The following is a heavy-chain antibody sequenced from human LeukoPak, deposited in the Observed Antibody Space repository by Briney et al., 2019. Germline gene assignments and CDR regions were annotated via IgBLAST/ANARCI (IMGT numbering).Heavy chain of an antibody. CDR1: GFTIRSNY. V-gene: IGHV3-66*01. CDR2: ISSGGST. J-gene: IGHJ4*02. D-gene: IGHD5-24*01. CDR3: SRDRMGTKSFDY. Sequence: GGSLRLSCAASGFTIRSNYMSWVRQAPGKGLEWVSDISSGGSTYCADSVKGRFTISRDSSKNTPYLQMKSLRAEDTALYYCSRDRMGTKSFDYWGQGTLVIVSS.